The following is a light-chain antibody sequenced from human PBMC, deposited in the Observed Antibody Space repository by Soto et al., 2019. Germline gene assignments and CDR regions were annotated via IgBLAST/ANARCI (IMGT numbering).Light chain of an antibody. J-gene: IGKJ1*01. CDR2: WAS. CDR3: QRYWNTPPT. CDR1: QSVLYSSNNRNY. Sequence: DIVMTQSPDSLAVSLGERATINCKSSQSVLYSSNNRNYLAWYQQKPGQPPKLLIYWASTRDSGVPDRFSGSGCETDFTLTISSLQVEDVAVYYCQRYWNTPPTFGQGHKVEIK. V-gene: IGKV4-1*01.